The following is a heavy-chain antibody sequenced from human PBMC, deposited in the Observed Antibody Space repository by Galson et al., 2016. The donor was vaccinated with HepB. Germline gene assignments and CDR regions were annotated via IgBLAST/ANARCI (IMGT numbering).Heavy chain of an antibody. CDR3: ARISLRVGQDY. CDR2: INHSGNT. J-gene: IGHJ4*02. D-gene: IGHD1-26*01. CDR1: GGSLRGYY. V-gene: IGHV4-34*01. Sequence: SETLSLTCAVYGGSLRGYYWSWIRQPPGKGLEWIGEINHSGNTNYNPSLKSRVTMTVDASKNQFSLTLGSATAADTALYFCARISLRVGQDYWGQGTLVTVSS.